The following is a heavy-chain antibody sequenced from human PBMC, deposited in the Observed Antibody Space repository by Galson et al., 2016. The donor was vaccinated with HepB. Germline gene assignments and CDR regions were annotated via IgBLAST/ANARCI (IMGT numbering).Heavy chain of an antibody. J-gene: IGHJ3*02. D-gene: IGHD6-13*01. Sequence: SLRLSCAVSGFSVSQNYMTWVRQAPGKGLEWLSVIYSGNNAYYADSVKGRFTISRDNFRNTLHLQINSLRAEDTAVYYCARDYKQQLDAFDIWGQGTMVTVSS. CDR1: GFSVSQNY. CDR2: IYSGNNA. V-gene: IGHV3-53*01. CDR3: ARDYKQQLDAFDI.